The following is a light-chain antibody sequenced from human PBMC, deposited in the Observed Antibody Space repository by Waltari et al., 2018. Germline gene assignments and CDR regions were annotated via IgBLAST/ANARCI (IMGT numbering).Light chain of an antibody. J-gene: IGKJ3*01. V-gene: IGKV2-28*01. CDR1: QSLVYTNGYNY. CDR3: MQVLQAPFI. Sequence: DIGMTQSLRSLTVTPGEPASISCTSIQSLVYTNGYNYLDWYIKKPGQSQQLLIYLASNRASGVPDRFSGSASGTEFTLNIRRVEPEDVGVYYCMQVLQAPFIFGPGTKVDIK. CDR2: LAS.